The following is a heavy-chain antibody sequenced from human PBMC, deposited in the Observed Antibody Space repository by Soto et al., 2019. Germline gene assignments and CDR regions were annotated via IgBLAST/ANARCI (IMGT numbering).Heavy chain of an antibody. CDR3: AKGMITFGGSRYGMDV. J-gene: IGHJ6*02. CDR1: GFTFSSYG. V-gene: IGHV3-30*18. Sequence: GGSLRLSCAASGFTFSSYGIHWVRQTPGKGLEWVAFISYDGGNKYYADSVKGRFTISRDNSKNTLFLQMNSLRAEDTAVYYCAKGMITFGGSRYGMDVWGQGTTVTVSS. CDR2: ISYDGGNK. D-gene: IGHD3-16*01.